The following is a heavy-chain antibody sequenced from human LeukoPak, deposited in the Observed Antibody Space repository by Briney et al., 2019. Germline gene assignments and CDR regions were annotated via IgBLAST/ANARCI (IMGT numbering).Heavy chain of an antibody. D-gene: IGHD3-9*01. CDR2: ISGTGGTT. J-gene: IGHJ4*02. CDR3: AKTNTGYFAVFDS. CDR1: RFTFSAYA. Sequence: GGSLRLSCAASRFTFSAYAMSWVRQAPGKGLEWVSGISGTGGTTYYADSVKGRFAISRDNSKNTMYLQMNTLRAEDTAVYFCAKTNTGYFAVFDSWGQGILVTVSS. V-gene: IGHV3-23*01.